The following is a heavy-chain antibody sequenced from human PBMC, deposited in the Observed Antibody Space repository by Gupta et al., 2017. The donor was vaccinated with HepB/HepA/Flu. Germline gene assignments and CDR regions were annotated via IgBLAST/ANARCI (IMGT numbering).Heavy chain of an antibody. CDR1: GFTFSSYS. V-gene: IGHV3-21*01. CDR2: ISSSSSYI. CDR3: ARDQYCSSTSCQSDAFDI. Sequence: EVQLVASGGGLVKPGGSLRLSCAASGFTFSSYSMNWVRQAPGKGLEWVSSISSSSSYIYYADSVKGRFTISRDNAKNSLYLQMNSLRAEDTAVYYCARDQYCSSTSCQSDAFDIWGQGTMVTVSS. D-gene: IGHD2-2*01. J-gene: IGHJ3*02.